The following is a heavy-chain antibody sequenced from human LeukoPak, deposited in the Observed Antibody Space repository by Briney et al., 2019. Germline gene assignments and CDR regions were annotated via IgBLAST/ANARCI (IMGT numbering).Heavy chain of an antibody. CDR1: GFTFSSYG. CDR2: ISYDGSNK. V-gene: IGHV3-30*18. Sequence: GGSLRLSCAASGFTFSSYGMHWVRQAPGKGLEWVAVISYDGSNKYYADSVKGRFTISRDNSKNTLYLQMNGLRAEDTAVYYCAKDSGSYLYYFDYWGQGTLVTVSS. D-gene: IGHD1-26*01. CDR3: AKDSGSYLYYFDY. J-gene: IGHJ4*02.